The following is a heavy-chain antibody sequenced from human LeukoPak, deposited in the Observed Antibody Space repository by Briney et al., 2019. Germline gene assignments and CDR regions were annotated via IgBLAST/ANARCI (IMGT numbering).Heavy chain of an antibody. CDR2: ISAYNGNR. Sequence: EASVKVSCKASGYTFTSYGITWVRQAPGQGLEWMGWISAYNGNRNYAQKFRGRVTMTTDTSTSTAYMELRSLRSDDTAVYFCAREVGGSYQYWGQGTLVTVSS. J-gene: IGHJ4*02. V-gene: IGHV1-18*01. D-gene: IGHD1-26*01. CDR3: AREVGGSYQY. CDR1: GYTFTSYG.